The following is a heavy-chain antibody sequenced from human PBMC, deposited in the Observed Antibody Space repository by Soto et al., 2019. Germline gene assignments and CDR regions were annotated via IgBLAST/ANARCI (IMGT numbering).Heavy chain of an antibody. D-gene: IGHD6-13*01. CDR1: GFTFSSYG. J-gene: IGHJ6*02. V-gene: IGHV3-33*01. CDR3: ARAAAAADPAYYYYYGMDV. Sequence: GGSLRLSCAASGFTFSSYGMHWVRQAPGKGLEWVAVIWYDGSNKYYADSVKGRFTISRDNSKNTLYLQMNSLRAEDTAVYYCARAAAAADPAYYYYYGMDVWGQGTTVTVSS. CDR2: IWYDGSNK.